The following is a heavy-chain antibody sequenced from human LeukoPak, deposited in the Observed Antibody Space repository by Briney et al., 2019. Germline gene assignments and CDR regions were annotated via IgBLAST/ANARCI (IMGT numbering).Heavy chain of an antibody. Sequence: GGSLRLSCAASGFTFSSYGMHWVRQAPGKGLEWVAVISYDGSNKYYADSVKGRFTISRDNSKNTLYLQMNSLRAEDTAVYYCARDRVRFWEWHQHRPKLYYYYMEVWGKGGTV. D-gene: IGHD3-3*01. CDR3: ARDRVRFWEWHQHRPKLYYYYMEV. CDR1: GFTFSSYG. V-gene: IGHV3-30*03. J-gene: IGHJ6*03. CDR2: ISYDGSNK.